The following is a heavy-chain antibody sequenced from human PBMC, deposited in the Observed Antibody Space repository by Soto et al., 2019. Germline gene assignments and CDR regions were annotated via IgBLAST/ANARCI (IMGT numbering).Heavy chain of an antibody. V-gene: IGHV3-33*01. Sequence: GGSLRLSCAASGFTSSSYGMHWVRQAPGKGLEWVAVIWYDGSNKYYADSVKGRFTISRDNSKNTLYLQMNSLRAEDTAVYYCASIVGALEYYFDYWGQGTLVTVSS. CDR3: ASIVGALEYYFDY. CDR1: GFTSSSYG. J-gene: IGHJ4*02. D-gene: IGHD1-26*01. CDR2: IWYDGSNK.